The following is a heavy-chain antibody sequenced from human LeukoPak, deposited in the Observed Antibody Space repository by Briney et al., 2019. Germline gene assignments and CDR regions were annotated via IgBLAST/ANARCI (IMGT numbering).Heavy chain of an antibody. CDR3: TTDPYGSGSYYS. D-gene: IGHD3-10*01. J-gene: IGHJ4*02. CDR2: IRSKAYGGTT. CDR1: GFTFGDYA. Sequence: GGSLRLSCTASGFTFGDYAMSWVRQAPGKGLEWVGFIRSKAYGGTTEYAASVKGRFTISRDDSKSIAYLQMNSLKTEDTAVYYCTTDPYGSGSYYSWGQGTLVTVSS. V-gene: IGHV3-49*04.